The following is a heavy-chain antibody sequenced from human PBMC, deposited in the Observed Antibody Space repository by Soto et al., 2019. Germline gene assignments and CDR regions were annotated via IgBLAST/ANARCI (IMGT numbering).Heavy chain of an antibody. V-gene: IGHV1-69*04. CDR3: AREGYCSGGSCYNWFDP. Sequence: QVQLVHSGAEVKKPGSSVKVSCKASGGTFSSYTISWVRQAPGQGLEWMGRIIPILGIANYAQKFQGRVTITADKSTSTAYMELSSLRSEDTAVYYCAREGYCSGGSCYNWFDPWGQGTLVTVSS. CDR1: GGTFSSYT. CDR2: IIPILGIA. D-gene: IGHD2-15*01. J-gene: IGHJ5*02.